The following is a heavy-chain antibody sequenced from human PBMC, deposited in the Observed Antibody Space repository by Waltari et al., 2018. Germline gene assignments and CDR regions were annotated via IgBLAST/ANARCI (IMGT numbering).Heavy chain of an antibody. CDR2: ISYDGSNK. CDR1: GFTFSSYA. V-gene: IGHV3-30-3*01. Sequence: QVQLVESGGGVVQPGRSLRLSCAASGFTFSSYAMHWVRQAPGKGLEWVAVISYDGSNKDYADSVKGRFTISRDNSKNTLYLQMNSLRAEDTAVYYCARSRGGYDFWSGYYFDYWGQGTLVTVSS. J-gene: IGHJ4*02. CDR3: ARSRGGYDFWSGYYFDY. D-gene: IGHD3-3*01.